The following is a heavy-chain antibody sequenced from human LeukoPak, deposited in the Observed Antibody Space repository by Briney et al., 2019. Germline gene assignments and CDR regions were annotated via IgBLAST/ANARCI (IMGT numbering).Heavy chain of an antibody. CDR2: ISYDGSNK. V-gene: IGHV3-30-3*01. CDR3: ARRKDFDY. J-gene: IGHJ4*02. Sequence: GGSLRPSCAASGFTFSSYAMHWVRQAPGKGLEWVAVISYDGSNKYYADSVKGRFTISRDNSKNTLYLQMNSLRAEDTAVYYCARRKDFDYWGQGTLVTVSS. CDR1: GFTFSSYA.